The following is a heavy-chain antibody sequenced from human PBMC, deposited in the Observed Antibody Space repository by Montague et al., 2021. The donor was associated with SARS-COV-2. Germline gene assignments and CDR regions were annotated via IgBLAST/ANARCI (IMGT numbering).Heavy chain of an antibody. CDR3: ARGRGLYYESSGGLYYMDV. D-gene: IGHD3-22*01. Sequence: SETLSLTCAASGGSFSGFYWSWVRQSPGKGLEWIGDVNHSESTNYNPSPKGRVTISVDRSKNQFSLRLRSVTAADTAVYYCARGRGLYYESSGGLYYMDVWGEGTTVTVS. CDR1: GGSFSGFY. CDR2: VNHSEST. V-gene: IGHV4-34*01. J-gene: IGHJ6*03.